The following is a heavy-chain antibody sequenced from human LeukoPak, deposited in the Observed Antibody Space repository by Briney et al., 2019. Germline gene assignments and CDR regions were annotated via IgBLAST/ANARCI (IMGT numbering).Heavy chain of an antibody. J-gene: IGHJ4*02. Sequence: ASVNVSCKASGYSFTTYSMNWVRQAPGQGVEWMGWIDTNTGNPTYAQGFTGRFVFSSDTSVSTTYLQISNLKTEDTAMYYCARSSPNRADFWGQGTLVTVSS. V-gene: IGHV7-4-1*02. CDR2: IDTNTGNP. CDR3: ARSSPNRADF. CDR1: GYSFTTYS. D-gene: IGHD2/OR15-2a*01.